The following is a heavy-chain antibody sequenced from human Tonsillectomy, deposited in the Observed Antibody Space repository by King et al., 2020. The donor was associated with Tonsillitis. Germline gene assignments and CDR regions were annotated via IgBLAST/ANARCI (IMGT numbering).Heavy chain of an antibody. Sequence: DVQLVESGGGLVQPGKSLRLSCAASGFTFDNYAMHWVRQAPGKGLEWVSGISWNSGSTDYADSVKGRFTISRDNAKNSLYLQLNSLRTEDTALYYCAKDKEAGGTSPLDLWGQGTPVTVSS. D-gene: IGHD1-26*01. CDR3: AKDKEAGGTSPLDL. V-gene: IGHV3-9*01. CDR1: GFTFDNYA. J-gene: IGHJ4*02. CDR2: ISWNSGST.